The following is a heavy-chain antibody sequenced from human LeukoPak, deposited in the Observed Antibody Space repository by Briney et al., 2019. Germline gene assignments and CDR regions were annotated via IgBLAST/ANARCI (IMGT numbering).Heavy chain of an antibody. CDR3: ARGPRGQGGAYLFDY. CDR1: GFTFSSYW. J-gene: IGHJ4*02. D-gene: IGHD1-26*01. V-gene: IGHV3-7*01. CDR2: IKQDGSEK. Sequence: GGSLRLSCAASGFTFSSYWKSWVRKAPGKGLEWVANIKQDGSEKYYVDSVKGRFTISRDNAKNSLYLQMNSLRAEDTAVYYCARGPRGQGGAYLFDYWGQGTLVTVSS.